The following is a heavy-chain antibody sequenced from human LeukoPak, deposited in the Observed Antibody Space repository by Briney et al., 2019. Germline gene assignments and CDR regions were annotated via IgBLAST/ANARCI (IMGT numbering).Heavy chain of an antibody. D-gene: IGHD3-10*01. J-gene: IGHJ4*02. V-gene: IGHV5-51*01. CDR1: GYSFSSYW. CDR2: IYPGGSET. CDR3: ARQSRDGSKTRGYYFDY. Sequence: GESLKISCKGLGYSFSSYWNAWVRQRPGKGLEWMGIIYPGGSETRYDPSFQGQVTISVDKSISTVYLQWSSLKASDTAMYYCARQSRDGSKTRGYYFDYWGQGTLVTVSS.